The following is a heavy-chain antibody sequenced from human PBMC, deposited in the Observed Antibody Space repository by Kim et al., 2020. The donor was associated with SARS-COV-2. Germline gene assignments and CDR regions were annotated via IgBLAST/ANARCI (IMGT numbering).Heavy chain of an antibody. Sequence: SETLSLTCAVYGGSFSGYYWSWIRQSPGKGLELIGEINPSGRTNYTPSLKSRVAMSIDTSKNQFTLHLSSVTAADTAVYYCASTSGDWRFFAYWGQGTQVTVS. D-gene: IGHD2-21*01. J-gene: IGHJ4*02. CDR2: INPSGRT. CDR1: GGSFSGYY. V-gene: IGHV4-34*01. CDR3: ASTSGDWRFFAY.